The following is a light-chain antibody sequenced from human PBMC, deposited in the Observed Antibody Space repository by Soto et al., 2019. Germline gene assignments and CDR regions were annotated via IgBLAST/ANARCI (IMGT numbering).Light chain of an antibody. J-gene: IGLJ3*02. Sequence: QSVLTQPPSVSGAPGQRVTISCTGSSSNIGAGYDVHWYQKFPGTAPKLLIYGNINRPSGVPDRFSASKSGTSASLAITGLQAEDEADYYCQSYDYTLSVVFGGGTQLTVL. CDR2: GNI. V-gene: IGLV1-40*01. CDR1: SSNIGAGYD. CDR3: QSYDYTLSVV.